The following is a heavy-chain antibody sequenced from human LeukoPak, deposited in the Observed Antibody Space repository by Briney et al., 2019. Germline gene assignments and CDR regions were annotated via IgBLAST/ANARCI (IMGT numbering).Heavy chain of an antibody. CDR1: RFTFSNYA. Sequence: GRSLRLSCAASRFTFSNYAMHWVRQAPGKGLEWIAVISYDGSNKYYADSVKGRFTISRDHSKNTLYLQMNSLRPEDTAVYYCARDPYYYGSGSVNWFDPWGQGTLVTVSS. J-gene: IGHJ5*02. CDR2: ISYDGSNK. D-gene: IGHD3-10*01. CDR3: ARDPYYYGSGSVNWFDP. V-gene: IGHV3-30-3*01.